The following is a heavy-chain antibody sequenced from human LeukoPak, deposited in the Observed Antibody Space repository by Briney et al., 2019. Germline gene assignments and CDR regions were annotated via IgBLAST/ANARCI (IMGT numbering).Heavy chain of an antibody. CDR2: MYYSGST. Sequence: SETLSLTCAVYGGSFSGYYWSWIRHHPGKGLEWIGIMYYSGSTYYNPSLKSRVTILVDTSKNQFSLKLSSVTAADTAVYYCARVSYVVWWFDPWGQGTLVTVSS. CDR1: GGSFSGYY. CDR3: ARVSYVVWWFDP. D-gene: IGHD3-16*01. V-gene: IGHV4-31*11. J-gene: IGHJ5*02.